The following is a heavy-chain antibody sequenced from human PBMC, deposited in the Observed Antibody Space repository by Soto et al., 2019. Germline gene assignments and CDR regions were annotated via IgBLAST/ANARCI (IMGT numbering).Heavy chain of an antibody. V-gene: IGHV1-18*01. CDR1: GYTFTSYG. D-gene: IGHD3-9*01. CDR2: ISAYNGNT. Sequence: ASVKVSCTASGYTFTSYGISWVRQAPGQGLEWMGWISAYNGNTNYAQKLQGRVTMTTDTSTSTAYMELRSLRSDDTAVYYCARQLRYFDWFLPVFDYWGQGTLVTVSS. J-gene: IGHJ4*02. CDR3: ARQLRYFDWFLPVFDY.